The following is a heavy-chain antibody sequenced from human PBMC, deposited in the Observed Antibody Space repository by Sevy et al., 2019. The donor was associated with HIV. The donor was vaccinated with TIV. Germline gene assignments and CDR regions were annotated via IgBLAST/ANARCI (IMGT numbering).Heavy chain of an antibody. CDR3: ARKYYFDSSGYLPSGYPIGF. CDR2: INPSGGST. D-gene: IGHD3-22*01. CDR1: GYTFINFS. V-gene: IGHV1-46*03. Sequence: ASVKVSCKASGYTFINFSMHWVRQAPGQGLEWVGIINPSGGSTNYAQKFQGRITMTRDTSTSTVYMELSSLRSEDTAIYYCARKYYFDSSGYLPSGYPIGFWGQGTLVTVSS. J-gene: IGHJ4*02.